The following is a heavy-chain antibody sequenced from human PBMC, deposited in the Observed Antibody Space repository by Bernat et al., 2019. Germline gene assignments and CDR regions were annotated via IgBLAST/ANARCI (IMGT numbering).Heavy chain of an antibody. Sequence: EVQLVESGGGLVKPGGSLRLSCAASGFDFSNYVMNWVRQAPGKGLEWVSSISTGRTYIYYADSVKGRFTISRDNAKNSLYLQMNSLRAEDTAVYYCARAKDYGDVVFDYWGQGTLVTVSS. V-gene: IGHV3-21*01. CDR3: ARAKDYGDVVFDY. CDR2: ISTGRTYI. J-gene: IGHJ4*02. D-gene: IGHD4-17*01. CDR1: GFDFSNYV.